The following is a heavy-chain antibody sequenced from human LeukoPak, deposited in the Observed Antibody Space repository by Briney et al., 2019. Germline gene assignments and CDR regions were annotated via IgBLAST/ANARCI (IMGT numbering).Heavy chain of an antibody. D-gene: IGHD3-22*01. CDR2: ITYI. J-gene: IGHJ4*02. CDR3: VRADSSGRYYFDF. Sequence: GGSLRLSCAASGFTFSTYNMNWVRQAPGKGLEWVSSITYISYADSVKGRFTISRDNAKNSLYLLMNSLRVEDTAVYYCVRADSSGRYYFDFWGQGTLVTVSS. V-gene: IGHV3-21*06. CDR1: GFTFSTYN.